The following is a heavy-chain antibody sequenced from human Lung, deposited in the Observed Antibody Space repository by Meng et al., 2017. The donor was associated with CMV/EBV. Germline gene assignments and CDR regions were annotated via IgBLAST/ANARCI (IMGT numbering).Heavy chain of an antibody. Sequence: SCTVSGGSISSSSYYWGWIRQPPGKGLEWIGSIYYNGNTYYNPSLKSRITISIDTSKNEFSLKVNSVTAADTAVYYCAREGGASWFDYWGQGTLVTVSS. J-gene: IGHJ4*02. CDR2: IYYNGNT. V-gene: IGHV4-39*07. CDR1: GGSISSSSYY. D-gene: IGHD3-16*01. CDR3: AREGGASWFDY.